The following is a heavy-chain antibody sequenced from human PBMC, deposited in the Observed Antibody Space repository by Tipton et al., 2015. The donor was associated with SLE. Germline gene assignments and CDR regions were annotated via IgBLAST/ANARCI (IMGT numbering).Heavy chain of an antibody. V-gene: IGHV4-39*07. D-gene: IGHD6-19*01. CDR1: GGSISRLSYF. J-gene: IGHJ2*01. CDR2: FHYNGVT. Sequence: TLSLTCTVPGGSISRLSYFWGWIRQPPGKGLEWIGSFHYNGVTDFNPSLKSRISMPLDRPNNQFSLKLTSVTAADTAVYYGVKRGGWWYFDLWGRGTLVTVSS. CDR3: VKRGGWWYFDL.